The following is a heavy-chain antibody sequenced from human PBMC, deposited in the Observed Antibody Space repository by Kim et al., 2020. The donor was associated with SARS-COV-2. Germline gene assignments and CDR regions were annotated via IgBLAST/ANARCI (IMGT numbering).Heavy chain of an antibody. D-gene: IGHD2-2*01. V-gene: IGHV1-58*01. Sequence: SVKVSCKASGFTFTSSAVQWVRQARGQRLEWIGWIVVGSGNTNYAQKFQERVTITRDMSTSTAYMELSSLRSEDTAVYYCAADFLRLNKMTSTSMQGWDWGQGTLVTVSS. CDR3: AADFLRLNKMTSTSMQGWD. CDR2: IVVGSGNT. CDR1: GFTFTSSA. J-gene: IGHJ1*01.